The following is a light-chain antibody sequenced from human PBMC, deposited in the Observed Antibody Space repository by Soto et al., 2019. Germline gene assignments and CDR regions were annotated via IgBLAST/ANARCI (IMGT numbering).Light chain of an antibody. CDR2: AAS. CDR1: QGISNY. V-gene: IGKV1-27*01. J-gene: IGKJ1*01. CDR3: QKYNSAPQT. Sequence: DIQITQSPASLSSCLVGIVTITCRASQGISNYLAWYQQKPGKVPKLLIYAASTLQSGVPSRFSGSGSGTDFTLTISSLQPEDVATYYCQKYNSAPQTFGQGTKVDIK.